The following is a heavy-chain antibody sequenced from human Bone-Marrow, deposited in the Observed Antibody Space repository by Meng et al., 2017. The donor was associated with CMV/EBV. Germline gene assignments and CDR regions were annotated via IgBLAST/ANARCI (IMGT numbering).Heavy chain of an antibody. CDR2: ISSSITYI. Sequence: GGSLRLSCAASGFTFSSYNMNWVRQAPGKGLEWVSSISSSITYIYYADSVKGRFTISRDNAKNSLYLQMNSLRAEDTAVYYCARDSISYRYGGVPPIDYWGQGTLVTVSS. V-gene: IGHV3-21*01. CDR3: ARDSISYRYGGVPPIDY. J-gene: IGHJ4*02. CDR1: GFTFSSYN. D-gene: IGHD4/OR15-4a*01.